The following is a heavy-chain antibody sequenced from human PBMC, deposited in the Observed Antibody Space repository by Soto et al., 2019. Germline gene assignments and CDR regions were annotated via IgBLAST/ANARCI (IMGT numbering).Heavy chain of an antibody. J-gene: IGHJ4*02. CDR2: ISPSGRP. CDR3: ARGGIQLSYAFDY. Sequence: PSETLSLTCSVSGGSVSSGGYSWSWIRQAPGKGLEWIGFISPSGRPAYNPSLKSRVSISVDTSKNQISLELSSVTAADTAVYYCARGGIQLSYAFDYWGQGIQVTVSS. V-gene: IGHV4-30-2*01. D-gene: IGHD5-18*01. CDR1: GGSVSSGGYS.